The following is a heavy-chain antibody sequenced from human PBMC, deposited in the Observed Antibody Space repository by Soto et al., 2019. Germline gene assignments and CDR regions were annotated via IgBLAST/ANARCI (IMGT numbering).Heavy chain of an antibody. CDR2: IYSGATK. V-gene: IGHV4-39*01. CDR1: GCSISSSTNS. Sequence: SETLSLTCSVSGCSISSSTNSWGWIRQPPGKGLEWIGTIYSGATKHYNPSLEGRVAISADTPDNQLSLRLSSVTAADTTVYYCARRYGSCFDYWGQGTLVTVSS. CDR3: ARRYGSCFDY. J-gene: IGHJ4*02. D-gene: IGHD5-18*01.